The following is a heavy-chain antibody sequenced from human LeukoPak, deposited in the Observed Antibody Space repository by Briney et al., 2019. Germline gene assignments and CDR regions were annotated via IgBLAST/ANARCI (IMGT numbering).Heavy chain of an antibody. CDR3: AREVPAAMRAFDI. Sequence: PGGSLRLSCAASGFTFSTYWMSWVRQAPGKGLEWVANIKEDGNKKYYVDSVKGRFTISRDNAKNSLYLQMNSLRAEDTAVYYCAREVPAAMRAFDIWGQGTMVTVSS. V-gene: IGHV3-7*01. CDR1: GFTFSTYW. CDR2: IKEDGNKK. J-gene: IGHJ3*02. D-gene: IGHD2-2*01.